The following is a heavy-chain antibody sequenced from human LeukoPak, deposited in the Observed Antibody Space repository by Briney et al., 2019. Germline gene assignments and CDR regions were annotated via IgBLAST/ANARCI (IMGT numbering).Heavy chain of an antibody. V-gene: IGHV3-23*01. CDR1: GFTFSAYW. CDR3: AKAVAAAGTGYFDY. Sequence: RAGGSLRLSCAASGFTFSAYWMHWVRQAPGKGLEWVSAISGSGGSTYYADSVKGRFTISRDNSKNTLYLQMNSLRAEDTAVYYCAKAVAAAGTGYFDYWGQGTLVTVSS. D-gene: IGHD6-13*01. CDR2: ISGSGGST. J-gene: IGHJ4*02.